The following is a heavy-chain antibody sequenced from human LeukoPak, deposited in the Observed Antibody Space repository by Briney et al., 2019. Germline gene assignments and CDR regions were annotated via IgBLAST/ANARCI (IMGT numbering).Heavy chain of an antibody. CDR2: IGGSGNGGSI. J-gene: IGHJ4*02. D-gene: IGHD2/OR15-2a*01. V-gene: IGHV3-64D*06. CDR3: VKDFGRVRGTPDS. Sequence: PGGSLRLSCSASGFVFSIYTMYWVREAPGKGPEDVSTIGGSGNGGSIYYGDSVKGRFTISRDDSKSIVYLQMNGLRSEDTAVYYCVKDFGRVRGTPDSWGQGTLVTVSS. CDR1: GFVFSIYT.